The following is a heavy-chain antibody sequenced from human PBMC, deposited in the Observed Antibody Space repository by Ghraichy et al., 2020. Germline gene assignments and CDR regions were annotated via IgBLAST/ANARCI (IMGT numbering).Heavy chain of an antibody. D-gene: IGHD6-13*01. Sequence: ASVKVSCKASGYTFTSYDINWVRQATGQGLEWMGWMNPNSGNTGYAQKFQGRVTMTRNTSISTAYMELSSLRSEDTAVYYCARSRSGRAEAGRGWFDPWGQGTLVTVSS. V-gene: IGHV1-8*01. CDR3: ARSRSGRAEAGRGWFDP. CDR2: MNPNSGNT. CDR1: GYTFTSYD. J-gene: IGHJ5*02.